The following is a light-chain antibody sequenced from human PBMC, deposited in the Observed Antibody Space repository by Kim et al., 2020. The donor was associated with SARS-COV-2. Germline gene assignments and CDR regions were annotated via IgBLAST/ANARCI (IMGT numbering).Light chain of an antibody. CDR3: QQSHSTPPYT. J-gene: IGKJ2*01. V-gene: IGKV1-39*01. CDR2: AAS. Sequence: DIQMTQSPSSLSASVGDRVTITCRTSHSISRYLNWYQQKPGKAPKLLIYAASSLESGVPSRFSGSGSGTDFTLTISSLQPEDFATYYCQQSHSTPPYTFGQGTKLEI. CDR1: HSISRY.